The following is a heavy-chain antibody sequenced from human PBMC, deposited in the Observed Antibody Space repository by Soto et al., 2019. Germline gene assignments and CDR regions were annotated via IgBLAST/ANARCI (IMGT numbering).Heavy chain of an antibody. CDR2: IDAGNGNT. J-gene: IGHJ4*02. D-gene: IGHD3-16*01. CDR1: GYTFTTYV. CDR3: AWDSLGNVYF. Sequence: QVQLVQSGAEVKKPGASVKVSCKASGYTFTTYVMHWVRQAPGQRLEWMGWIDAGNGNTRYSQNFQRRVTITRDTTASTAYMEVSSLRSEDTAVYDLAWDSLGNVYFWGQGTLVTVSS. V-gene: IGHV1-3*01.